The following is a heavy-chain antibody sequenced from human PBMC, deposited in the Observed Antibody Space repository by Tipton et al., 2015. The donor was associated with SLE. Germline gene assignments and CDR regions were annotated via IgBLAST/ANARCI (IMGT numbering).Heavy chain of an antibody. CDR2: INHSGST. CDR1: GGSITSHY. D-gene: IGHD6-13*01. Sequence: AGLVKPSETLSLACSVSGGSITSHYWTWIRQPPGKGLEWIGEINHSGSTNYNPSLKSRVTISVDTSKNQFSLKLSSVTAADTAVYYCARERLYSSSWFSDWGQGTLVTVSS. CDR3: ARERLYSSSWFSD. J-gene: IGHJ4*02. V-gene: IGHV4-34*01.